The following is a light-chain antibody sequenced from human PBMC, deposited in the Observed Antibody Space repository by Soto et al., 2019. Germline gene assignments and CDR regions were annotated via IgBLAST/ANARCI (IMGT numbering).Light chain of an antibody. CDR2: AAS. Sequence: EIVMKKSPATLSVSTGERATLSCRASQSVDSNLAWYQQKPGQAPRLLIYAASTRATGIPVRFSGSGSGTEFTLTISSLQSEDIAVYYCQQYSNWPPWTFGQGTKVDIK. CDR1: QSVDSN. J-gene: IGKJ1*01. V-gene: IGKV3-15*01. CDR3: QQYSNWPPWT.